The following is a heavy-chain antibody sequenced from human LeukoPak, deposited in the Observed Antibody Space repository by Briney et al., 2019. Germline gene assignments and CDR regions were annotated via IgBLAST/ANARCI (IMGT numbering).Heavy chain of an antibody. Sequence: SETLSLTCAVYGGSFSGYYWSWIRQPPGKGLEWIGEINHSGSTNYNPSLKSRVTISVDKSKNQFSLKLSSVTAADTAVYYCARAPYDFWSGYYGGLYFDYWGQGTLVTVSS. V-gene: IGHV4-34*01. CDR3: ARAPYDFWSGYYGGLYFDY. J-gene: IGHJ4*02. CDR2: INHSGST. D-gene: IGHD3-3*01. CDR1: GGSFSGYY.